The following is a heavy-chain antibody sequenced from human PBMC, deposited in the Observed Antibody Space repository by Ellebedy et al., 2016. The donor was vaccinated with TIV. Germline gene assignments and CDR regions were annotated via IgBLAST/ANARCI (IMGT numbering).Heavy chain of an antibody. CDR2: ISDSGGST. J-gene: IGHJ4*02. CDR3: AKKNSPGYIVAVVNY. D-gene: IGHD3-22*01. Sequence: GESLKISCAASGFTFSSYAMSWVRQAPGKGLEWVSVISDSGGSTYYADSVKGRFTISRDNSKNTLYLQMNSLRAEDTAVYYCAKKNSPGYIVAVVNYWGQGTLVTVSS. CDR1: GFTFSSYA. V-gene: IGHV3-23*01.